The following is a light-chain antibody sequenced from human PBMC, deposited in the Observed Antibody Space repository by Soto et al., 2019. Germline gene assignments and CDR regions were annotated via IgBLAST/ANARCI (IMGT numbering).Light chain of an antibody. Sequence: EIVLTQSPGTLSLSPGERATLSCRASQSVNYSYLAWYQQKPGQAPRRLIYGASSRATGIPDRFSGSGSGTDFSFTISSLQPDDFATYYCQQYNTFWTFGPGTKVDIK. V-gene: IGKV3-20*01. CDR3: QQYNTFWT. J-gene: IGKJ1*01. CDR2: GAS. CDR1: QSVNYSY.